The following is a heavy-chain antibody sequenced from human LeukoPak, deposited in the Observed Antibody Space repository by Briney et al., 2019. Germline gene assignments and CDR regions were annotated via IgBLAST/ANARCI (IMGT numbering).Heavy chain of an antibody. V-gene: IGHV3-30*04. CDR1: GSTFSSYA. D-gene: IGHD5-12*01. J-gene: IGHJ4*02. CDR2: ISYDGSNK. CDR3: ARGHSGYDSSPYFDY. Sequence: GGSLRLSCAASGSTFSSYAMHWVRQAPGKGLEWVAVISYDGSNKYYADSVKGRFTIPRDNSKNTLYLQMNSLRAEDTAVYYCARGHSGYDSSPYFDYWGQGTLVTVSS.